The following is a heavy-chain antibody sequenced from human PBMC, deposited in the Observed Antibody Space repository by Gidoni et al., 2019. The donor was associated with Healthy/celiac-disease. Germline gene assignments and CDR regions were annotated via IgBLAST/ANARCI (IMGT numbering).Heavy chain of an antibody. Sequence: QVQLVQSGAEVKKPGASVKVSCKASGYTFTSYDINWVRQATGQGLEWMGWMNPNSGNTGYAQKFQGRVTMTRNTSISTAYMELSSLRSEDTAVYYCARADYDILTGYTNQYYYYGMDVWGQGTTVTVSS. CDR3: ARADYDILTGYTNQYYYYGMDV. V-gene: IGHV1-8*01. CDR2: MNPNSGNT. CDR1: GYTFTSYD. D-gene: IGHD3-9*01. J-gene: IGHJ6*02.